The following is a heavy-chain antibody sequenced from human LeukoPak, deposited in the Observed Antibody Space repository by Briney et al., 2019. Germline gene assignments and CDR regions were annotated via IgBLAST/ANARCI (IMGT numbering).Heavy chain of an antibody. CDR3: ARVVVTAINYFDY. CDR2: IYYSGST. Sequence: PSETLSLTCAVYGGSFSGYYWSWIRQPPGKGLKWIGYIYYSGSTSYSPSLRSRVTISVDTSKNQFSLKLSSVTAADTAVYYCARVVVTAINYFDYWGQGTLVTVSS. CDR1: GGSFSGYY. D-gene: IGHD2-21*02. J-gene: IGHJ4*02. V-gene: IGHV4-59*08.